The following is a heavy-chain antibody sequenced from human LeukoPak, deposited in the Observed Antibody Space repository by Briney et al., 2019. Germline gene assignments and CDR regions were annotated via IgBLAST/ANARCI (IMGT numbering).Heavy chain of an antibody. D-gene: IGHD6-19*01. CDR2: IYYFGST. CDR3: ARSGYSRGWVNYYYYYGMDV. CDR1: GGSISSSSSY. Sequence: PSETLSLTCTVSGGSISSSSSYWGSIRQPPAKGLEWIGSIYYFGSTYYNPSLKSRVTISVDPSKNQFSLKLSSVTPAGRAVSYCARSGYSRGWVNYYYYYGMDVWGQGTTVTVSS. V-gene: IGHV4-39*01. J-gene: IGHJ6*02.